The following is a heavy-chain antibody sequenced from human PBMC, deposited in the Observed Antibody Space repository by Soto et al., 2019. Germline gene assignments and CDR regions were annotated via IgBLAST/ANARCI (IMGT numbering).Heavy chain of an antibody. D-gene: IGHD2-2*01. CDR2: IDIGGNT. CDR3: ARGRSSTGYLGREHYFDY. J-gene: IGHJ4*01. V-gene: IGHV3-66*01. CDR1: GFSVTNNY. Sequence: EVQVVESGGGLVPPGGSLRLSCAASGFSVTNNYMNWVRQAPGKGLEWVSIIDIGGNTYYADSVKDRFTISRDNSRNTLYLDMDSLRAEDTAVYYCARGRSSTGYLGREHYFDYWGHGTLVTVSP.